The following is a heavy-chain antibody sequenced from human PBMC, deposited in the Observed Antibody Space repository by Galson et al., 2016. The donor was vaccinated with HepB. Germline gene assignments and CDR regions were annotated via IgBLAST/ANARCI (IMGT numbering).Heavy chain of an antibody. D-gene: IGHD6-19*01. CDR1: GFTFFTYG. CDR3: ARERPDIAVAAFDY. CDR2: IWYDGSNK. J-gene: IGHJ4*02. V-gene: IGHV3-33*01. Sequence: SLRLSCAASGFTFFTYGMHWVRRAPGKGLEWVAVIWYDGSNKYCADSVKGRFTISRDNSKNTLYLQMNSLRAEDTAVYYCARERPDIAVAAFDYWGQGTLVTVSS.